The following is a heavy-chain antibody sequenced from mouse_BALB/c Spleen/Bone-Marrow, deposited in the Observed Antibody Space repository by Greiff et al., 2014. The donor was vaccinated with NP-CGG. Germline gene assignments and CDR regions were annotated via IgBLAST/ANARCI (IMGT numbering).Heavy chain of an antibody. Sequence: LQQSGSELVGPGGSVKLTCEASGHTFTNYWVHWVKQRPGQGLEWIGNIYPGSGSTNYDEKFKRKATLTVDTSSTTAYMQLSGLTTEDSAVYYCTRDKATPYYAMDYWGQGTSVTVSS. CDR2: IYPGSGST. CDR1: GHTFTNYW. J-gene: IGHJ4*01. D-gene: IGHD6-1*01. V-gene: IGHV1S22*01. CDR3: TRDKATPYYAMDY.